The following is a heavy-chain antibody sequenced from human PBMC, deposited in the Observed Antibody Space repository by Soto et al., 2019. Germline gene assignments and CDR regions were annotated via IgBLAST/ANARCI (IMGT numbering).Heavy chain of an antibody. Sequence: QVQLVESGGGVVQPGKSLRLSCAASGLTFSSYGMHWVRQAPGKGLEWVAVIWYDGSNKYYADSVKGRFTISRDNSKNTLYLQMYSLRAEDMAVYYCARGLYSSWYYFDYWGQGTLVTVSS. CDR2: IWYDGSNK. J-gene: IGHJ4*02. D-gene: IGHD3-16*01. CDR1: GLTFSSYG. V-gene: IGHV3-33*01. CDR3: ARGLYSSWYYFDY.